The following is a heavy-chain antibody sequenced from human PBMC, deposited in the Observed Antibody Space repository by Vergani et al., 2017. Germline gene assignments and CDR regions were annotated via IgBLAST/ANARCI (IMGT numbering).Heavy chain of an antibody. CDR1: GFTFSDYY. CDR3: ARDLYGDYVFDY. J-gene: IGHJ4*02. CDR2: MSSSSTYT. Sequence: QVQLVESGGGLVKPGGSLRLSCAASGFTFSDYYMSWIRQAPGKGLEWVSYMSSSSTYTNYADSVKGRFTISRDNAKNSLFLQMNSLRADDTAVYYCARDLYGDYVFDYWGQGTLVTVSS. V-gene: IGHV3-11*06. D-gene: IGHD4-17*01.